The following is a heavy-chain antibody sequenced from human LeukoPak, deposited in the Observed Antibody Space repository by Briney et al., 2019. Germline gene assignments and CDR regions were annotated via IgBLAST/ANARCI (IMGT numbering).Heavy chain of an antibody. Sequence: GGSLRLSCAASGFTFRSYAMSWVRQAPGKGLEWVSAISGSGVSTYYADSVKGRFTISRDNSKNTLYLQMNSLRAEDTAVYYCAKDRSDYGGYPPGAFDIWGQGTMVTVSP. J-gene: IGHJ3*02. D-gene: IGHD4-17*01. CDR2: ISGSGVST. CDR1: GFTFRSYA. CDR3: AKDRSDYGGYPPGAFDI. V-gene: IGHV3-23*01.